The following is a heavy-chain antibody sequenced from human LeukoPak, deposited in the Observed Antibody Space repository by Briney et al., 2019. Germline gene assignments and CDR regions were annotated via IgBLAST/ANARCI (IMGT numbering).Heavy chain of an antibody. Sequence: GGSLRLSCAASGFTFSSYWMHWVRQVPGKGLVWVSRITSDGSSTRYADSVKGRFTISRDNAKNTLYLQMNSLRAEDTAVYYCARGQSTIPTATYAMDVWGQGITVTVSS. V-gene: IGHV3-74*01. CDR1: GFTFSSYW. CDR3: ARGQSTIPTATYAMDV. D-gene: IGHD2-2*01. J-gene: IGHJ6*02. CDR2: ITSDGSST.